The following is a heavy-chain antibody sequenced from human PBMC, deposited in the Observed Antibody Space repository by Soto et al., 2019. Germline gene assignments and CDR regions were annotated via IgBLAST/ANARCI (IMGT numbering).Heavy chain of an antibody. CDR2: IYPGDSDI. V-gene: IGHV5-51*03. CDR1: GYRFTSYW. D-gene: IGHD1-7*01. J-gene: IGHJ5*02. Sequence: EVQLVQSGAEVKKPGESLKISCKGSGYRFTSYWIAWVRQMPGKGLEWMGSIYPGDSDIRYSPSFQGQVTISADKSISTAYLQWSSLKASDTAMYYCARLPGVGANYNWFDPWGQGTPVTGSS. CDR3: ARLPGVGANYNWFDP.